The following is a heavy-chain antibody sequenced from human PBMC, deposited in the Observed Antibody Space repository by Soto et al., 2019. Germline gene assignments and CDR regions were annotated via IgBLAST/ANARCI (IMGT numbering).Heavy chain of an antibody. D-gene: IGHD6-13*01. CDR2: VYFSGTT. Sequence: SETLSLTCTVSGDSIRNSGYYWGWIRQPPGNVLEWFGSVYFSGTTYYNPSLKSRLTISVDTSQNQFSLNLRSVTAADTAIYYCARRTYSTSPYDPWGQGILVTVSS. CDR3: ARRTYSTSPYDP. J-gene: IGHJ5*02. CDR1: GDSIRNSGYY. V-gene: IGHV4-39*01.